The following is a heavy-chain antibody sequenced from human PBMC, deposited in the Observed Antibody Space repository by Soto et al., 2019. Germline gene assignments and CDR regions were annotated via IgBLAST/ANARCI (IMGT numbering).Heavy chain of an antibody. J-gene: IGHJ6*03. CDR2: IYYSGST. CDR3: ARAPDILTGYLPSYYYYMDV. CDR1: GGSISSYY. D-gene: IGHD3-9*01. Sequence: SETLSLTCTVSGGSISSYYWSWIRQPPGKGLEWIGYIYYSGSTNYNPSLKSRVTISVDTSKNQFSLKLSSVTAADTAVYYCARAPDILTGYLPSYYYYMDVWGKGTTVTVSS. V-gene: IGHV4-59*01.